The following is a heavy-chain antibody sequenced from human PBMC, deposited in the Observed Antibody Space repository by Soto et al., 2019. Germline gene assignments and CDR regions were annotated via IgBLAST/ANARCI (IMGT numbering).Heavy chain of an antibody. CDR2: IIPIFGTA. CDR1: GGTSSSYA. D-gene: IGHD5-18*01. Sequence: SVKVSCKASGGTSSSYAISWVRQAPGQGLERMGGIIPIFGTANYAQKFHGRVTITADKSTSTAYMELSSLRSEDTAVYYCAREGDSYGFYYFDYWGQGTLVTVSS. J-gene: IGHJ4*02. V-gene: IGHV1-69*06. CDR3: AREGDSYGFYYFDY.